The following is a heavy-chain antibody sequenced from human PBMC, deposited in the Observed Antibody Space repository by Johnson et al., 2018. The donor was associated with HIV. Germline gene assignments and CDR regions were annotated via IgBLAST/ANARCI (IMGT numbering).Heavy chain of an antibody. CDR1: GFTFSSYG. CDR3: AKGSKWEPRDAFDI. V-gene: IGHV3-30*19. Sequence: LVESGGGVVQPGGSLRLSCAASGFTFSSYGMHWVRQAPGKGLEWVAVISYDGSNKYYADSVKGRFTISRDNSENTLYLQMKSLRAEDTALYYCAKGSKWEPRDAFDIWGQGTMVTVSS. D-gene: IGHD1-26*01. CDR2: ISYDGSNK. J-gene: IGHJ3*02.